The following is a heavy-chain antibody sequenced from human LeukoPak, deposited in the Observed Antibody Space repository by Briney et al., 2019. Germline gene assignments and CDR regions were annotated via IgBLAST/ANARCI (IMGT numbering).Heavy chain of an antibody. CDR3: ARDRYVITFGGVIATAFDY. CDR2: IRQDGSEK. Sequence: GRSLRLSCAASGFSFSSYWMSWVRQAPGKGLEWVANIRQDGSEKYYLDSVKGRFTISRDNSKNTLYLQMNSLRAEDTAVYYCARDRYVITFGGVIATAFDYWGQGTLVTVSS. J-gene: IGHJ4*02. D-gene: IGHD3-16*02. CDR1: GFSFSSYW. V-gene: IGHV3-7*01.